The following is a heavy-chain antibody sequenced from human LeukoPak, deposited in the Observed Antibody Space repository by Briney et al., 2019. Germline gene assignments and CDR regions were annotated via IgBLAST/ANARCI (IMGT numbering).Heavy chain of an antibody. CDR1: GFTFSSYA. CDR3: ARGTSAPAAIKPDY. CDR2: ISYDGSNK. Sequence: GSLRLSCAASGFTFSSYAMHWVRQAPGKGLEWVAVISYDGSNKYYADSVKGRFTISRDNSKNTLYLQMNSLRAEDTAVYYCARGTSAPAAIKPDYWGQGTLVTVSS. V-gene: IGHV3-30*04. J-gene: IGHJ4*02. D-gene: IGHD2-2*01.